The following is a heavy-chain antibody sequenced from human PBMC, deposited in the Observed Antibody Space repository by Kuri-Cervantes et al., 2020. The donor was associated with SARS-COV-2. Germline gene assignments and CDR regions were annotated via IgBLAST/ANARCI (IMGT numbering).Heavy chain of an antibody. CDR2: IWYDGSNK. Sequence: GGSLRLSCAASGFTFSSYGMHWVRQAPGKGLEWVAVIWYDGSNKYYADSVKGRFTISRDNSKNTLYLQTNSLRAEDTAVYYCARDLGDILTGYYNGGYYYYGMDVWGQGTTVTVSS. CDR3: ARDLGDILTGYYNGGYYYYGMDV. J-gene: IGHJ6*02. CDR1: GFTFSSYG. V-gene: IGHV3-33*01. D-gene: IGHD3-9*01.